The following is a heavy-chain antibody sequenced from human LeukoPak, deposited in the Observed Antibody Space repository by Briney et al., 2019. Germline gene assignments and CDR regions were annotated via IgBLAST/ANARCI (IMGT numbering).Heavy chain of an antibody. CDR2: FYPEDGEP. Sequence: RVASLKVSCKVSRYTLTELSMHWGRHTPEKGLEWMGGFYPEDGEPIYAQKFQGRVTMTEDTSTDTAYMELSSLRSEDTAVYYCATAVKGPLYSNYQLDYWGQGTLVTVSS. CDR1: RYTLTELS. J-gene: IGHJ4*02. CDR3: ATAVKGPLYSNYQLDY. V-gene: IGHV1-24*01. D-gene: IGHD4-11*01.